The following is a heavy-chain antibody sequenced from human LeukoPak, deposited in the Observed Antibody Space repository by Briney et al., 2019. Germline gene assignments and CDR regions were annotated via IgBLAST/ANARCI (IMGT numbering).Heavy chain of an antibody. CDR1: GFTFSSYE. Sequence: PGGSLRLSCAASGFTFSSYEMNWVRQAPGKGLEWVSYISSSGSTTYYADSVKGRFTIYRDNAKNSVYLQMDSLRAEDTAVYYCARESSGRAGPMWGQGTLVTVSS. V-gene: IGHV3-48*03. D-gene: IGHD6-19*01. J-gene: IGHJ4*02. CDR2: ISSSGSTT. CDR3: ARESSGRAGPM.